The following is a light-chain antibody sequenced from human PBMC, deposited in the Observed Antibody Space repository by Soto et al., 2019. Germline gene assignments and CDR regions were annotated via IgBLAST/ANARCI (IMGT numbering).Light chain of an antibody. CDR1: QSVSGW. J-gene: IGKJ1*01. CDR3: QQYETFSGT. Sequence: MTQSPATLSVSPGERAALCCRASQSVSGWLAWYQQRPGEAPKLLSYDASSLPRGVPSRFSGSGSGTNFTLTIASRQPDDFATYYCQQYETFSGTFGPGTKVDIK. V-gene: IGKV1-5*01. CDR2: DAS.